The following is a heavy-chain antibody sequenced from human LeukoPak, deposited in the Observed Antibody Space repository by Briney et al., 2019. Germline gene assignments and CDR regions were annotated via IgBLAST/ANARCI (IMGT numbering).Heavy chain of an antibody. J-gene: IGHJ2*01. CDR2: IYYTGKT. V-gene: IGHV4-39*01. D-gene: IGHD2-8*01. CDR3: ATLYTPNGVHNWYFDL. CDR1: GGSINSGSHY. Sequence: PSETLSLTCTVSGGSINSGSHYWGWLRQPPGKGLEWIGSIYYTGKTYYNPSLKSRATMSVDTSKNHFSLTLSSVTAADTAVYYCATLYTPNGVHNWYFDLWGRGTLVTVSS.